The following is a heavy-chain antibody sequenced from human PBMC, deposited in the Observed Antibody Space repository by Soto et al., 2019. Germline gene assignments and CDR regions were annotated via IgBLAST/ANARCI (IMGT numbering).Heavy chain of an antibody. D-gene: IGHD4-17*01. V-gene: IGHV4-34*01. Sequence: QVQLQQWGAGLLKPSETLSLTCAVYGWSFSGYYWSWIRQPPGKGLEGIGEINQSGSTNYNPSLKSRVTISVDTSKNQFSLKLSSVTAADTAVYYCARAYGGNVFDYWGQGTLVTVSS. CDR3: ARAYGGNVFDY. CDR1: GWSFSGYY. J-gene: IGHJ4*02. CDR2: INQSGST.